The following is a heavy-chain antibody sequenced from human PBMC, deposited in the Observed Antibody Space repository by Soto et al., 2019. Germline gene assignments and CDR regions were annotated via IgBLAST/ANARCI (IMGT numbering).Heavy chain of an antibody. J-gene: IGHJ4*02. CDR2: IYYSGST. CDR1: GGSISSYY. V-gene: IGHV4-59*01. CDR3: ARDDPSGSWYDY. D-gene: IGHD6-13*01. Sequence: SEALSLTCTVSGGSISSYYWSLIRQPPGKGLEWIGYIYYSGSTNYNPSLKSRVTISVDTSKNQFSLKLSSVTAADTAVYYCARDDPSGSWYDYWGQGTLVTVSS.